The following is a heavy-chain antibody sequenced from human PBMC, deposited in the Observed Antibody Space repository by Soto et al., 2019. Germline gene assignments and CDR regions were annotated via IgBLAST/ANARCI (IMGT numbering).Heavy chain of an antibody. CDR1: GGTFSSYT. CDR2: IIPILGIA. CDR3: ARERGVGYYSSGSRRGMDV. Sequence: QVQLVQSGAEVKKPGSSVKVSCKASGGTFSSYTISWVRQAPGQGLEWMGRIIPILGIANYAQKFQGRVTITADKSTSTVYMRLRRLRSEDTAVYYGARERGVGYYSSGSRRGMDVWGQRTTLTVSS. J-gene: IGHJ6*02. V-gene: IGHV1-69*08. D-gene: IGHD3-10*01.